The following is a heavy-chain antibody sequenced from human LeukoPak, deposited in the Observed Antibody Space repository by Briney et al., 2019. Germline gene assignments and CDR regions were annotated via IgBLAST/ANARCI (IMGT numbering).Heavy chain of an antibody. V-gene: IGHV3-74*01. CDR3: LRVDDTNGHNWFDP. D-gene: IGHD2-8*01. J-gene: IGHJ5*02. CDR1: GFSFSYYW. Sequence: AGGSLRLSCAASGFSFSYYWMHWVRQGSGKGPVWVSRIIGDGTRTDYADSVKGRFTISRDNAKGTLYLQMNSLTVEDTAVYYCLRVDDTNGHNWFDPWGQGTLVTVSS. CDR2: IIGDGTRT.